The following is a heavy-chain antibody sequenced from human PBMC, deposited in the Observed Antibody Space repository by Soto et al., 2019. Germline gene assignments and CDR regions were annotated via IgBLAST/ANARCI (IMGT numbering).Heavy chain of an antibody. Sequence: QVLLVQSSAEVKKPGSSVKVSCKASGGTFTSTAFIWVRQAPGQGLEWMGGIIPVLGTPNYAKKFQARLTVTADASTTTVHMELSSLRSDDTAVYYCASSAGLDHLLNYYGLNVWGQGTTVTVS. CDR1: GGTFTSTA. CDR2: IIPVLGTP. J-gene: IGHJ6*02. CDR3: ASSAGLDHLLNYYGLNV. D-gene: IGHD6-13*01. V-gene: IGHV1-69*01.